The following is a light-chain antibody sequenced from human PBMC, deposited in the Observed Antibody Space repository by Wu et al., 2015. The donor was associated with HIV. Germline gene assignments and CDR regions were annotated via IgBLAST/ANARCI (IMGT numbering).Light chain of an antibody. V-gene: IGKV1-NL1*01. CDR3: QHYYGTPYS. CDR1: QGISNS. CDR2: TAS. Sequence: DIQMTQSPSSLSASVGDRVTITCRASQGISNSLAWYQQKPGNAPKLLLHTASRLESGVPSRFSGSGSGTDYTLTISSLQPEDFATYYCQHYYGTPYSFGQGTKLEIK. J-gene: IGKJ2*03.